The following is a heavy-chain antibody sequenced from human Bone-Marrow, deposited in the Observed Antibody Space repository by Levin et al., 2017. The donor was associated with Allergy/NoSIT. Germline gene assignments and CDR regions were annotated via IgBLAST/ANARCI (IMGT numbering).Heavy chain of an antibody. CDR2: IPYDGANT. D-gene: IGHD3-22*01. V-gene: IGHV3-30-3*01. J-gene: IGHJ4*02. CDR3: ARDNYDSSGHFFFSGYFDR. CDR1: GFTFNDFA. Sequence: PGGSLRLSCAASGFTFNDFALHWVRQAPGKGLEWVAVIPYDGANTFYAESVKGRFTISRDNSKNTLYLDMNSVRAEDTAVYYCARDNYDSSGHFFFSGYFDRWGQGTLVTVSS.